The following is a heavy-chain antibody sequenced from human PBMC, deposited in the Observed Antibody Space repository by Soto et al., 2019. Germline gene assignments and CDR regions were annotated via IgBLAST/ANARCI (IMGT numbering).Heavy chain of an antibody. D-gene: IGHD3-22*01. CDR2: IKSKTDGGTT. Sequence: GGSLRLSCAASGFTFSNAWMSWVRQAPGKGLEWVGRIKSKTDGGTTDYAAPVKGRFTISRDDSKNTLYLQMNSLKTEDTAVYYCTTXPPAYYDSSGYLYGMDVWGQGTTVTVSS. J-gene: IGHJ6*02. CDR3: TTXPPAYYDSSGYLYGMDV. V-gene: IGHV3-15*01. CDR1: GFTFSNAW.